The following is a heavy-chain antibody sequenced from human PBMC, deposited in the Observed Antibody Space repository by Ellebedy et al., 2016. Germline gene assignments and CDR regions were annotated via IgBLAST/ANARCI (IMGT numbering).Heavy chain of an antibody. Sequence: GESLKISXAASGFTFSSYSMNWVRQAPGKGLEWVSSISSSSSYIYYADSVKGRFTISRDNAKNSLYLQMNSLRAEDTAVYYCARDQELRVDYYGMDVWGQGTTVTVSS. D-gene: IGHD1-7*01. J-gene: IGHJ6*02. CDR2: ISSSSSYI. CDR3: ARDQELRVDYYGMDV. CDR1: GFTFSSYS. V-gene: IGHV3-21*01.